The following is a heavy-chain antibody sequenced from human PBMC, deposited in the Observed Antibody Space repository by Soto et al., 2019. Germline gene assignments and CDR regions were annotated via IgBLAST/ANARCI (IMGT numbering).Heavy chain of an antibody. J-gene: IGHJ5*02. Sequence: ESGGGVVQPGRSLRLSCAASGFTFSSYAMHWVRQAPGKGLEWVAVISYDGSNKYYADSVKGRFTISRDNSKNTLYLQMNSLRAEDTAVYYCARAAYYGDYVRWFDPWGQGTLVTVSS. D-gene: IGHD4-17*01. V-gene: IGHV3-30-3*01. CDR1: GFTFSSYA. CDR3: ARAAYYGDYVRWFDP. CDR2: ISYDGSNK.